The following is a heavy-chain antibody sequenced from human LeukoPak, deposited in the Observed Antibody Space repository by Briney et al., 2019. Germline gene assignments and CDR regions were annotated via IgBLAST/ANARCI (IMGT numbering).Heavy chain of an antibody. CDR1: GFTFSSYS. Sequence: GGSLRLSCAASGFTFSSYSMNWARQAPGKGLEWVSYISSSSSTIYYADSVKGRFTISRDNAKNSLYLQMNSLRAEDTAVYYCAREFSGSNYGFPFDYWGQGTLVTVSS. V-gene: IGHV3-48*01. D-gene: IGHD1-26*01. CDR3: AREFSGSNYGFPFDY. J-gene: IGHJ4*02. CDR2: ISSSSSTI.